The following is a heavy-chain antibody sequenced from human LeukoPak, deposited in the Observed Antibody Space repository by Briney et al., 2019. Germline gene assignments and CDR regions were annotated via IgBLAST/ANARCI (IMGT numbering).Heavy chain of an antibody. CDR1: GFTFSSYA. V-gene: IGHV3-30-3*01. Sequence: GGSLRLSCAASGFTFSSYAMHWVCQAPGKGLEWVAVISHDGSNKYYADSVKGRFTISRDNSKNTLYLQMNSLRAEDTAVYYCARDGDTYYYDSSGYLYWGQGTLVTVSS. J-gene: IGHJ4*02. CDR3: ARDGDTYYYDSSGYLY. D-gene: IGHD3-22*01. CDR2: ISHDGSNK.